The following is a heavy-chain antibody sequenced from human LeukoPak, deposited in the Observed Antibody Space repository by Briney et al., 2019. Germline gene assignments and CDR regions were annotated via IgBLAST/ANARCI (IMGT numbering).Heavy chain of an antibody. CDR1: GFTFSSYA. CDR3: AKGGSSWYLVEIDY. Sequence: GGSLRLSCAASGFTFSSYAMSWVRQAPGKGLEWVSAISGSGGSTYYADSMKGRFTISRDNSKNTLYLQMNSLRAEDTAVYYCAKGGSSWYLVEIDYWGQGTLVTVSS. V-gene: IGHV3-23*01. CDR2: ISGSGGST. D-gene: IGHD6-13*01. J-gene: IGHJ4*02.